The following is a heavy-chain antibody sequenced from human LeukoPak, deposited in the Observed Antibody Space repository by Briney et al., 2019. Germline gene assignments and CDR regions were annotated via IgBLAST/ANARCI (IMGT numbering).Heavy chain of an antibody. CDR1: GFTFSSYG. V-gene: IGHV3-33*01. CDR3: ATDWGYYYYMDV. CDR2: IWYDGSNK. D-gene: IGHD7-27*01. J-gene: IGHJ6*03. Sequence: GRSLRLSCAASGFTFSSYGMHWVRQAPGKGLEWVAVIWYDGSNKYYADSVKGRFTISRDNSKNTLYLQMNSLRAEDTAVYYCATDWGYYYYMDVWGKGTTVTVSS.